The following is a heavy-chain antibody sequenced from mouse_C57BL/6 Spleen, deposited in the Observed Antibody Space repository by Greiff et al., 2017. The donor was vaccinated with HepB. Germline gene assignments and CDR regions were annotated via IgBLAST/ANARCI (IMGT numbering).Heavy chain of an antibody. CDR3: ARNYYGSSSLAY. D-gene: IGHD1-1*01. J-gene: IGHJ3*01. CDR2: ILPGSGST. Sequence: QVQLKESGAELMKPGASVKLSCKATGYTFTGYWIEWVKQRPGHGLEWIGEILPGSGSTNYNEKFKGKATFTADTSSNTAYMQLSSLTTEDSAIYYCARNYYGSSSLAYWGQGTLVTVSA. CDR1: GYTFTGYW. V-gene: IGHV1-9*01.